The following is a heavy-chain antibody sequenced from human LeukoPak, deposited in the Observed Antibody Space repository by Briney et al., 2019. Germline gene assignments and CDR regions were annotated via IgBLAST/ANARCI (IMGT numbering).Heavy chain of an antibody. Sequence: ASVKVSCEASGYTFTSYYMHWVRQAPGQGLEWMGIINPSGGSTSYAQKFQGRVTMTRDTSTSTVYMELSSLRSEDTAVYYCARDWNSFTFDYWGQGTLVTVSS. V-gene: IGHV1-46*01. J-gene: IGHJ4*02. CDR3: ARDWNSFTFDY. CDR1: GYTFTSYY. D-gene: IGHD1-7*01. CDR2: INPSGGST.